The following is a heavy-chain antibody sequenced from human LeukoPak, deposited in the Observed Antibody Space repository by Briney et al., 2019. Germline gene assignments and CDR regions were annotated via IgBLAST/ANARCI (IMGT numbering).Heavy chain of an antibody. V-gene: IGHV3-33*06. J-gene: IGHJ4*02. Sequence: GGSLRLSCAASGFTFNNYGMHWVRQAPGKGLEWVALIWYDGTNKYYGDSVKGRFTISRDNSKNTLYLQMNSLRPEDTAVYYCAKSIGDLYQAFAYWGQGTLVTVSS. CDR3: AKSIGDLYQAFAY. CDR1: GFTFNNYG. D-gene: IGHD3-10*01. CDR2: IWYDGTNK.